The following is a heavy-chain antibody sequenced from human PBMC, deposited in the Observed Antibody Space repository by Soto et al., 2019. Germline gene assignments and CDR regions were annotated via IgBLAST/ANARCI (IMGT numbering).Heavy chain of an antibody. D-gene: IGHD6-13*01. CDR2: IYHIGST. CDR3: ARGPIAAAGNWFGP. V-gene: IGHV4-4*02. Sequence: AVSGGSISSSNWWSWVRQPPGKGLEWIGEIYHIGSTNYNPSLKSRVTISVDKSKNQFSLKLRSLTAADTAVYYCARGPIAAAGNWFGPWGQVTLVTVSS. J-gene: IGHJ5*02. CDR1: GGSISSSNW.